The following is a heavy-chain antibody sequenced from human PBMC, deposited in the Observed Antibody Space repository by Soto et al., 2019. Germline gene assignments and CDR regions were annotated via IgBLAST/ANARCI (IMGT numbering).Heavy chain of an antibody. J-gene: IGHJ4*02. CDR1: GFTFSSYA. Sequence: WGSLRLSCAASGFTFSSYAMSWVRQAWGKGLEWVSTIGASGDYTHYADSVKGRFIISRDNSKNTLYLQMHSLRGEDTAVYYCAKDVSMGYAAGSSSSHWGQGSLVTVSS. V-gene: IGHV3-23*01. CDR3: AKDVSMGYAAGSSSSH. D-gene: IGHD3-10*01. CDR2: IGASGDYT.